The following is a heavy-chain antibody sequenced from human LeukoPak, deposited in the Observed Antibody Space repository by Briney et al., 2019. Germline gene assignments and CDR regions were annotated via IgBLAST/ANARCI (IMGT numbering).Heavy chain of an antibody. CDR3: ARVDYYGSGSYYIPFDY. Sequence: GGSLRLSCAASGFTFSSYSMNWVRQAPGKGLEWVSSISSSSYIYYADSVKGRFTISRDNAKNSLYLQMNSLRAEDTAVYYCARVDYYGSGSYYIPFDYWGQGTLVTVSS. V-gene: IGHV3-21*01. CDR1: GFTFSSYS. CDR2: ISSSSYI. J-gene: IGHJ4*02. D-gene: IGHD3-10*01.